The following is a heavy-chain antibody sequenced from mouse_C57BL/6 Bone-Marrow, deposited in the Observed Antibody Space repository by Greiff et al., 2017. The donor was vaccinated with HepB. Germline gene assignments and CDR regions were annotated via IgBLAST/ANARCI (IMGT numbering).Heavy chain of an antibody. CDR1: GFTFSSYA. J-gene: IGHJ2*01. CDR2: ISDGGSYT. V-gene: IGHV5-4*01. Sequence: EVKLMESGGGLVKPGGSLKLSCAASGFTFSSYAMSWVRQTPEKRLEWVATISDGGSYTYYPDNVKGRFTISRDNAKNNLYLQMSHLKSEDTAMYYCARDRRLGTYYFDYWGQGTTLTVSS. D-gene: IGHD4-1*01. CDR3: ARDRRLGTYYFDY.